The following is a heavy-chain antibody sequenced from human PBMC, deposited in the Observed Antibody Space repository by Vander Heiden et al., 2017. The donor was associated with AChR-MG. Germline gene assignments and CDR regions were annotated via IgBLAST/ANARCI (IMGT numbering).Heavy chain of an antibody. V-gene: IGHV4-39*01. CDR1: GGPISSSSYH. Sequence: QLQLQESGPGLVKPSETLSLTCTVSGGPISSSSYHWGWIRQPPGKGLEWIGSIYYSGSTYYNPSLKSRVTISVDTSKNQFSLKLSSVTAADTAVYYCARGPLENYYDSSGSDKAFDIWGQGTMVTVSS. CDR2: IYYSGST. D-gene: IGHD3-22*01. CDR3: ARGPLENYYDSSGSDKAFDI. J-gene: IGHJ3*02.